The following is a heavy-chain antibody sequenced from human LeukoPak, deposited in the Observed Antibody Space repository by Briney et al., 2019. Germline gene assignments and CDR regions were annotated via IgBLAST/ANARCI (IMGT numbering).Heavy chain of an antibody. CDR1: GFSFRNAC. J-gene: IGHJ5*02. V-gene: IGHV3-15*01. CDR3: TRDFWSGYSIDH. D-gene: IGHD3-3*01. CDR2: IKSKTDGGTT. Sequence: GRSLRLSCAASGFSFRNACMSWVRQAPGKGLEWLGRIKSKTDGGTTDYAAPVKSRFTISRDDSKNTLYLQMNSLKTEDTAVYYCTRDFWSGYSIDHWGQGTLVTVSS.